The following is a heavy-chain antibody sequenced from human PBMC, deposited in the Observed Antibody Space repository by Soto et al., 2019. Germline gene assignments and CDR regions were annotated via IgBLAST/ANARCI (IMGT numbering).Heavy chain of an antibody. D-gene: IGHD3-16*01. Sequence: PGESLKISCKGSGYSFSTHWVGWVRQMPGKGLEWMSIIYPGDSDARYSPSFKGQVTISVDESTTTAFLQWSSLKASDTAMYFCARSQFDYVWGTSGYFDSWGQGTPVTVSS. CDR1: GYSFSTHW. CDR3: ARSQFDYVWGTSGYFDS. J-gene: IGHJ4*02. V-gene: IGHV5-51*01. CDR2: IYPGDSDA.